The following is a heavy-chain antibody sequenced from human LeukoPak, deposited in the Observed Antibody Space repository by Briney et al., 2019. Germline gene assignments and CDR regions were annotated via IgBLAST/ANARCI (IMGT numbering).Heavy chain of an antibody. CDR3: AGDGIGQWLVPIDY. J-gene: IGHJ4*02. D-gene: IGHD6-19*01. Sequence: ASVKVSCKASGYTFTSYGMSWVRQAPGQGLEWMGWISDYNDKTNYAQKFQGRVTMTTDRFTSTGYMELRSLRSDDTAVYYCAGDGIGQWLVPIDYWGQGTLVTVSS. CDR1: GYTFTSYG. CDR2: ISDYNDKT. V-gene: IGHV1-18*01.